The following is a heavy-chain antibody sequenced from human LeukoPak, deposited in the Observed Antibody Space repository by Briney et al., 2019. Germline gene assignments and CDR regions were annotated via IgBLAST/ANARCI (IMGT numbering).Heavy chain of an antibody. J-gene: IGHJ2*01. CDR2: INSDGGSA. Sequence: GRSLRLSREASEFTFNVYCTQCGPGGPGKGVVCGLRINSDGGSASYTDSAKGRFTISRDNAKNTLHLQRNSRRVGDTAVYYCARGSPTPNCRYFDLWGRGTLVTV. D-gene: IGHD1-1*01. V-gene: IGHV3-74*01. CDR3: ARGSPTPNCRYFDL. CDR1: EFTFNVYC.